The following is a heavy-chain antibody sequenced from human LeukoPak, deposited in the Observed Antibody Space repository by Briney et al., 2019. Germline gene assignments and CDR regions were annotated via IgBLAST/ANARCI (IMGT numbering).Heavy chain of an antibody. CDR1: GYTFTSYY. Sequence: ASVKVSCKAPGYTFTSYYMHWVRQAPGQGLEWMGIINPSGGSTSYAQKFQGRVTMTRDTSTSTVYMELSSLRSEDTAVYYCARPSHYYDSSGYFDYWGQGTLVTVSS. CDR2: INPSGGST. V-gene: IGHV1-46*01. CDR3: ARPSHYYDSSGYFDY. J-gene: IGHJ4*02. D-gene: IGHD3-22*01.